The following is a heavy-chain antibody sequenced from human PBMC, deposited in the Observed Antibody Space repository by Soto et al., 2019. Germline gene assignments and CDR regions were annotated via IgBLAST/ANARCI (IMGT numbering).Heavy chain of an antibody. CDR3: ARFSWGSPYGMYA. CDR1: GDSISTYY. J-gene: IGHJ6*02. V-gene: IGHV4-59*01. Sequence: QVQLQESGPGLVKPSETLSLTCTVSGDSISTYYWSWIRQPPGKGLEWIGYIFYSGSTNYNASLKSRVTIAVDSSKDLSSLMLSSVSAADTALYYCARFSWGSPYGMYAWGQGTTVTVSS. D-gene: IGHD3-16*01. CDR2: IFYSGST.